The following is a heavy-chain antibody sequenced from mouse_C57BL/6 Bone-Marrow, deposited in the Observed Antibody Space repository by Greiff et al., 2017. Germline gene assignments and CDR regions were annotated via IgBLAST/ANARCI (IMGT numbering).Heavy chain of an antibody. CDR3: ARRGYYGSPWFAY. J-gene: IGHJ3*01. V-gene: IGHV1-55*01. CDR1: GYTFTSYW. CDR2: IYPGSGST. D-gene: IGHD1-1*01. Sequence: QVQLQQPGAELVKPGASVKMSCKASGYTFTSYWITWVKQRPGQGLEWIGDIYPGSGSTTYNEKFKSKATLTVDTSSSPAYMQLSSLTSEDSAVXYCARRGYYGSPWFAYWGQGTLVTVSA.